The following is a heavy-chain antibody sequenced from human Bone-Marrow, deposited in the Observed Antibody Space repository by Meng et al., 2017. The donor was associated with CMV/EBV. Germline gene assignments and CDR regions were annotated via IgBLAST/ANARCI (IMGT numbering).Heavy chain of an antibody. CDR1: GFTFSCYS. CDR3: ARYCSSTSCPSGYYYYYYGMDV. D-gene: IGHD2-2*01. J-gene: IGHJ6*02. V-gene: IGHV3-7*01. Sequence: GEFLKISCAASGFTFSCYSMHWVRQAPGKGLEWVANIKQDGSEKYYVDSVKGRFTISRDNAKNSLYLQMNSLRAEDTAVYYCARYCSSTSCPSGYYYYYYGMDVWGQGTTVTVSS. CDR2: IKQDGSEK.